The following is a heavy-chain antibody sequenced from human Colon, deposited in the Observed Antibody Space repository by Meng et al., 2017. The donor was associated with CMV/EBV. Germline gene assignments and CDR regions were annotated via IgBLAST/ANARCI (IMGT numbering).Heavy chain of an antibody. CDR3: ARGWPPDY. Sequence: GGSLRLSCAASGFTFSNNYVGWIRQAPGKGLEWVAYISHTGFTTYYADSVRGRFTISRDNAQNSVFLQMNSLTAEDTAVYYCARGWPPDYWGQGTLVTVSS. J-gene: IGHJ4*02. D-gene: IGHD6-13*01. CDR1: GFTFSNNY. V-gene: IGHV3-11*04. CDR2: ISHTGFTT.